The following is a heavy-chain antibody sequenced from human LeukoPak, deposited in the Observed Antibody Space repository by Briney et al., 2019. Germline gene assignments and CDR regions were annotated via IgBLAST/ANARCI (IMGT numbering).Heavy chain of an antibody. CDR1: GFTFTNFD. V-gene: IGHV3-23*01. CDR2: ISNGVDRA. J-gene: IGHJ4*02. Sequence: GGSLRLYCTASGFTFTNFDMVWVRQSRGKGLEWFSGISNGVDRAYYADSVKGRFTISRDDSKNTLYLQLNSLRSEDTAVYYCARYSGWCGVSWGQGTLGSVSS. CDR3: ARYSGWCGVS. D-gene: IGHD6-19*01.